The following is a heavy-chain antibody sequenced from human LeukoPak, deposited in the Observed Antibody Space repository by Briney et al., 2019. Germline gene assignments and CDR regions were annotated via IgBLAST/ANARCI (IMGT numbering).Heavy chain of an antibody. CDR3: ARLRIAARPFDY. CDR1: GYTFTGYY. Sequence: ASVKVSCKASGYTFTGYYMHWVRQAPGQGLEWMGWINPNSGGTNYAQKFQGRVTMTRDTYISTAYMELSRLRSDDTAVYYCARLRIAARPFDYWGQGTLVTVSS. CDR2: INPNSGGT. V-gene: IGHV1-2*02. J-gene: IGHJ4*02. D-gene: IGHD6-6*01.